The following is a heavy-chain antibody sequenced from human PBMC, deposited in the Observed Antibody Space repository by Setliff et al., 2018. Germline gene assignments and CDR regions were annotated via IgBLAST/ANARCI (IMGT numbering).Heavy chain of an antibody. V-gene: IGHV4-39*01. CDR3: ARTGTYRYFDY. D-gene: IGHD1-1*01. J-gene: IGHJ4*02. Sequence: SETLSLTCTVSGGSINSGVYYWGWIRRPPGKGLEWIGRIYHGGDTYYNASLKSRLTISVDTSKNQFSLKLRSVTAADTAVYYCARTGTYRYFDYWGQGALVTAPQ. CDR2: IYHGGDT. CDR1: GGSINSGVYY.